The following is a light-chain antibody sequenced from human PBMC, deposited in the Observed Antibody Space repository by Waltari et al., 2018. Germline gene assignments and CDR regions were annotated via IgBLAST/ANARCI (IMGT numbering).Light chain of an antibody. Sequence: DIQMTQSPSTLSASVGDTISITCRASQSISSWLALYQQMPGKAPKLPIYKASILENGVPSRFSGSGSGTEFTLTISSLQPDDFATYYCQQYEDYWTFGPGTKVDLK. J-gene: IGKJ1*01. CDR2: KAS. CDR3: QQYEDYWT. CDR1: QSISSW. V-gene: IGKV1-5*03.